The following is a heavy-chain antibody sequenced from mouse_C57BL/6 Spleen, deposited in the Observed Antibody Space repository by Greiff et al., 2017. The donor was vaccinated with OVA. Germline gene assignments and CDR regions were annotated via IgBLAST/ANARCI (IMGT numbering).Heavy chain of an antibody. CDR3: ARPGSSSYYAMDY. CDR1: GYAFSSYW. D-gene: IGHD1-1*01. V-gene: IGHV1-80*01. J-gene: IGHJ4*01. Sequence: LMEPGASVKISCKASGYAFSSYWMNWVKQRPGKGLEWIGQIYPGDGDTNYNGKFKGKATLTADKSSSTAYMQLSSLTSEDSAVYFCARPGSSSYYAMDYWGQGTSVTVSS. CDR2: IYPGDGDT.